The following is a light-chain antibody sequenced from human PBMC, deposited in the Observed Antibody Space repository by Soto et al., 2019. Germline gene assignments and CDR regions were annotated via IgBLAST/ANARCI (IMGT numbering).Light chain of an antibody. CDR3: QQYGDSRT. J-gene: IGKJ1*01. V-gene: IGKV3-20*01. Sequence: EIVLTQSPGTLSLSPGERATLSCRASQSVSRSYLAWYQQKPGQAPRLLIYGASSRATGIPDRFSGSGSGTDFTLTISILEPEDFAVYYCQQYGDSRTFGQGTKVEIK. CDR2: GAS. CDR1: QSVSRSY.